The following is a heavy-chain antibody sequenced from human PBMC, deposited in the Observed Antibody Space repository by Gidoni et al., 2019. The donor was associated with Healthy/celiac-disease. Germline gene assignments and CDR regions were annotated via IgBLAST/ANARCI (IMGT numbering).Heavy chain of an antibody. D-gene: IGHD6-19*01. CDR3: AKDRALGRLVRLFY. CDR1: GSTFSSYA. V-gene: IGHV3-23*01. Sequence: EVQLLESGGGLVQPGGSLRLSCAASGSTFSSYAMSWVRQAPGKGLEWVSAISGSGGSTYYADSVKGRFTISRDNSKNTLYLQMNSLRAEDTAVYYCAKDRALGRLVRLFYWGQGTLVTVSS. CDR2: ISGSGGST. J-gene: IGHJ4*02.